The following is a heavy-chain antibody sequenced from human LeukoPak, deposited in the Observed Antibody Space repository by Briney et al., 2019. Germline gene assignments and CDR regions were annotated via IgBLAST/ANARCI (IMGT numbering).Heavy chain of an antibody. V-gene: IGHV3-11*01. Sequence: PGGSLRLSCAASGFTFSDYYLSRIRQAPGKGLEWISYVTNSGSMFYADSVKGRFTVSRDDAKNSLYLQMNSLRAEDAAVYYCARDRGLVATNADYYMDVWGKGTTVTVSS. D-gene: IGHD5-12*01. CDR1: GFTFSDYY. J-gene: IGHJ6*03. CDR2: VTNSGSM. CDR3: ARDRGLVATNADYYMDV.